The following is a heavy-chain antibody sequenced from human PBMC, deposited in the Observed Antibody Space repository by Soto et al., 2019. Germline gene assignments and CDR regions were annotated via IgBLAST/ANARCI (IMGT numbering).Heavy chain of an antibody. J-gene: IGHJ5*02. V-gene: IGHV1-3*01. CDR1: GYTFTSYG. D-gene: IGHD3-10*01. CDR2: INAGNGNT. CDR3: ARPYGPGPFGWFDP. Sequence: GASVKVSCKASGYTFTSYGISWVRQAPGQRLEWMGWINAGNGNTKYSQKFQGRVTITRDTSASTAYMELSSLRSEDTAVYYCARPYGPGPFGWFDPWGQGTLVTVSS.